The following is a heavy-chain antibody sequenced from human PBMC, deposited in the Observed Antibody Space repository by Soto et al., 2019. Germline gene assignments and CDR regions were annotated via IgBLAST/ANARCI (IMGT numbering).Heavy chain of an antibody. V-gene: IGHV4-4*02. Sequence: SETLSLTCAVSGGSISSSNWWSWVRQPPGKGLEWIGEIYHSGSTNYNPSLKSRVTISVDKSKNQFSLKLSSVTAADTAVYYCAIKSRNYYYGMDVWGQGTTVTVS. CDR3: AIKSRNYYYGMDV. J-gene: IGHJ6*02. CDR1: GGSISSSNW. CDR2: IYHSGST.